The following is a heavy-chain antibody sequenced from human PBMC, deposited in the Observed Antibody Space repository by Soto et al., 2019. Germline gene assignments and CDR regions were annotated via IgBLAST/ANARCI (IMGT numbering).Heavy chain of an antibody. V-gene: IGHV3-23*01. J-gene: IGHJ4*02. CDR3: ARGYGGNSRYYFDY. CDR2: ISGSGGST. D-gene: IGHD2-21*02. CDR1: GFTFSSYA. Sequence: PGGSLRLSCAASGFTFSSYAMSWVRQAPGKGLEWVSAISGSGGSTYYADSVKGRFTISRDNTKNSLYLQMNSLRAEDTAVYYCARGYGGNSRYYFDYWGQGTLVTVSS.